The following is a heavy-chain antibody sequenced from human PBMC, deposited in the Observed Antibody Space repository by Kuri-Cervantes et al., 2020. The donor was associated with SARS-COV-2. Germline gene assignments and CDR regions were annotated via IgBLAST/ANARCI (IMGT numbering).Heavy chain of an antibody. D-gene: IGHD2-8*01. J-gene: IGHJ4*02. CDR3: ARYLFFTNAVCSYFDY. Sequence: SETLSRTCTVSGGSISSGDYHWSWIRQPPGKGLTWIGYIYYSWSTYYNPSLKSRVTISVDTSKHQFSLKLSSVTAADTAVYYCARYLFFTNAVCSYFDYWGQGTLVTVSS. CDR1: GGSISSGDYH. V-gene: IGHV4-30-4*08. CDR2: IYYSWST.